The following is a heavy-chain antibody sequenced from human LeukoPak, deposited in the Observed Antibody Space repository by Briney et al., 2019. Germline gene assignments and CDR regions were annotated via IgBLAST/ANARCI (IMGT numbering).Heavy chain of an antibody. V-gene: IGHV4-34*01. J-gene: IGHJ4*02. CDR2: INRGGST. D-gene: IGHD3-10*01. CDR3: ARGYGSGSYYVY. Sequence: PSETLSLTCTVSGASMNSHCWTWIRQPPGKGLEWIGEINRGGSTNYNPSLESRVTISLDTSKNQFSLKLSSVTAADTAVYYCARGYGSGSYYVYWGQGTLVTVSS. CDR1: GASMNSHC.